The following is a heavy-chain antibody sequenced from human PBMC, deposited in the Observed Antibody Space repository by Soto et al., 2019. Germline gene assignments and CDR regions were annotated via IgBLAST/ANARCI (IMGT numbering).Heavy chain of an antibody. D-gene: IGHD3-10*01. Sequence: EVHLLDSGGGLVQPGGSLRLSCAASGFTFSNYVMSWVRKAPGKGLEWVSSISGSGDNTYYADSVKGRVTISRDNSKNTQFLQMNSLRAEDTAVYYCAKLPLVLPLVVDYWGQGTMVTVSS. J-gene: IGHJ4*02. CDR1: GFTFSNYV. CDR2: ISGSGDNT. CDR3: AKLPLVLPLVVDY. V-gene: IGHV3-23*01.